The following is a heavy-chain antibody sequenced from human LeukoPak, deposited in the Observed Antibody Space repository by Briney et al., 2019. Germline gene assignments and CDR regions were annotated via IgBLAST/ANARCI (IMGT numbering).Heavy chain of an antibody. V-gene: IGHV4-34*01. CDR3: ARVELYYGSGGTDY. Sequence: SETLSLTCAVYGGSFSGYYWSWIRQPPGKGLEWIGEINHSGGTNYNPSLKSRVTISVDTSKNQFSLKLSSVTAADTAVYYCARVELYYGSGGTDYWGQGTLVTVSS. CDR2: INHSGGT. D-gene: IGHD3-10*01. J-gene: IGHJ4*02. CDR1: GGSFSGYY.